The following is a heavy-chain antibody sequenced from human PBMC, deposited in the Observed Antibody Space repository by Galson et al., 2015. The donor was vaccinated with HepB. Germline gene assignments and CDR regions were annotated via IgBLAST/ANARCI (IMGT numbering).Heavy chain of an antibody. D-gene: IGHD7-27*01. CDR2: IGANGDRL. CDR3: VKGAWGFLLDY. V-gene: IGHV3-23*01. Sequence: SLRLSCAGSGFTFSNYGMTWVRQAPGKGLQWVSHIGANGDRLHYADSVKGRFTISRDNSKNTLYLQMNSLRAEDTAVYYCVKGAWGFLLDYWGQGALVTVSS. J-gene: IGHJ4*02. CDR1: GFTFSNYG.